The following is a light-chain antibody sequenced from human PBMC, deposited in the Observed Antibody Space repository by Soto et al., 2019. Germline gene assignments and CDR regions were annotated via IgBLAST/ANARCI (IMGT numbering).Light chain of an antibody. Sequence: EIVMTQSPATLSVSPGERATLSCRASQSVNSNLAWYQQKPGQAPRLLIYGASTRATGIPARFSGSGSGTEFTLCISRLQSEDFAVYYCQQYNNWLWTFGQGTKVEIK. J-gene: IGKJ1*01. V-gene: IGKV3-15*01. CDR3: QQYNNWLWT. CDR2: GAS. CDR1: QSVNSN.